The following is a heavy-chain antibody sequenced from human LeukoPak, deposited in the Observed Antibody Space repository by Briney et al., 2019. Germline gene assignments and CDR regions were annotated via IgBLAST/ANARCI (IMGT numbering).Heavy chain of an antibody. CDR1: GFTFSDYY. V-gene: IGHV3-11*05. D-gene: IGHD6-13*01. CDR3: AREGYGYSSSPCDY. CDR2: ISSSSSYT. J-gene: IGHJ4*02. Sequence: GGSLRLSCAASGFTFSDYYMSWIRQAPGKGLEWVSYISSSSSYTNYADSVKGRFTISRDNAKSSLYLQMNSLRAEDTAVYYCAREGYGYSSSPCDYWGQGTLVTVSS.